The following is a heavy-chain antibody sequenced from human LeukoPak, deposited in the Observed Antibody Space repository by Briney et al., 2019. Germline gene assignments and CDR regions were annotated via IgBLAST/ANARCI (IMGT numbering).Heavy chain of an antibody. D-gene: IGHD3-22*01. J-gene: IGHJ6*04. Sequence: GGSLRLSCAASGFTFRSFSMNWVRQAPGKGLEWVSAISSSGRYMYYADSVKGRFTISRDNANNSLYLQMDSLRAEDTALYYCAREIGYYFDSDDSRLRGRLDVWGKGTSVTVSS. CDR1: GFTFRSFS. CDR3: AREIGYYFDSDDSRLRGRLDV. V-gene: IGHV3-21*04. CDR2: ISSSGRYM.